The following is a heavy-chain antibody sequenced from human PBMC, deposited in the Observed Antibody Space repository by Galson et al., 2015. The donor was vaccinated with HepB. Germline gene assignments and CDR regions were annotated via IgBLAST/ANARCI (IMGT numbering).Heavy chain of an antibody. CDR3: ARDIAEAGPDV. D-gene: IGHD6-13*01. CDR2: IWYDGGDK. V-gene: IGHV3-33*01. Sequence: SLRLSCAASGFMFGSHGMHWVRQAPGKGLEWVAVIWYDGGDKYYADSVKGRFTISRDNSKNTMSLQMNSLRAEDTAVYYCARDIAEAGPDVWGQGTTVTVSS. J-gene: IGHJ6*02. CDR1: GFMFGSHG.